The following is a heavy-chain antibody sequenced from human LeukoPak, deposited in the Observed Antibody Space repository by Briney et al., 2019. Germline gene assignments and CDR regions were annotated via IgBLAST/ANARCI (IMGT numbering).Heavy chain of an antibody. CDR2: VSDSGDTT. CDR1: GFTFSDYA. V-gene: IGHV3-23*01. CDR3: VKGGWGATVHI. D-gene: IGHD1-26*01. Sequence: TGGSLRLSCVASGFTFSDYAMTWVRQAPGKGPEWVSGVSDSGDTTYYADSVKGRFTISRDNSKNTLYLQMHNLTVEDTALYYCVKGGWGATVHIWGQGTMVTVSS. J-gene: IGHJ3*02.